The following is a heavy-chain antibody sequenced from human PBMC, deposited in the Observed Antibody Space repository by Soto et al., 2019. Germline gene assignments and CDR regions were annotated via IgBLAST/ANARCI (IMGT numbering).Heavy chain of an antibody. CDR3: ARVMGSVDF. V-gene: IGHV1-8*01. CDR1: GYTFTSYD. CDR2: MNPNSGNT. Sequence: ASVKVSCKASGYTFTSYDINWVRQATGQGLEWMGWMNPNSGNTGSARNFQGRVTMTRDTSMTTAYMELSSLRSEDTAMYYCARVMGSVDFWGQGTLVTVSS. D-gene: IGHD1-26*01. J-gene: IGHJ4*01.